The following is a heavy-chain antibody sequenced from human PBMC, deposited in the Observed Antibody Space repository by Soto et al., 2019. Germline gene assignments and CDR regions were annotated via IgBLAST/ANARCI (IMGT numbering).Heavy chain of an antibody. V-gene: IGHV3-21*01. J-gene: IGHJ4*02. D-gene: IGHD3-22*01. CDR3: AREGPPLTPIGSGYSDY. Sequence: GGSLRLSCAASGFTFSSYSMNWVRQAPGKGLEWVSSISSSSYIYYADSVKGRFTISRDNAKNSLYLQMNSLRAEDTAVYYCAREGPPLTPIGSGYSDYWGQGTLVTVSS. CDR1: GFTFSSYS. CDR2: ISSSSYI.